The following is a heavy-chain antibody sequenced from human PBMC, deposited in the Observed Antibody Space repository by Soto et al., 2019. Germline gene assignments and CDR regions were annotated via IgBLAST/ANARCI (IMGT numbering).Heavy chain of an antibody. Sequence: QLQLQESGPGLVKPSETLSLTCTVSAGSISSSSYYWGWIRQPPGKGLEWIGSIYYSGSTYYNPSLKSRVTISVDTSKNQFSLKLSSVTAADTAVYYCASEQQLVLFDYWGQGTLVTVSS. CDR3: ASEQQLVLFDY. V-gene: IGHV4-39*01. D-gene: IGHD6-13*01. CDR2: IYYSGST. CDR1: AGSISSSSYY. J-gene: IGHJ4*02.